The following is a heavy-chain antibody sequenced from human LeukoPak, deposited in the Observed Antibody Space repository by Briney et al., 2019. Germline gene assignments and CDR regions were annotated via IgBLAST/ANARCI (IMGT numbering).Heavy chain of an antibody. D-gene: IGHD5-12*01. CDR2: IWYDGSNK. CDR1: GFTFSSYG. CDR3: ARDPQLRDSGYVGHAFDI. Sequence: GGSLRLSCAASGFTFSSYGMHWVRQAPGKGLEWVAVIWYDGSNKYYADSVKGRFTISRDNSKNTLYLQMNSLRAEDTAVYYCARDPQLRDSGYVGHAFDIWGQGTMVTVSS. J-gene: IGHJ3*02. V-gene: IGHV3-33*01.